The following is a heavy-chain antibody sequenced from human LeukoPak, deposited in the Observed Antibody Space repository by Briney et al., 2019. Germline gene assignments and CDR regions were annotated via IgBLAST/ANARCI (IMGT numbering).Heavy chain of an antibody. V-gene: IGHV4-59*01. CDR3: ARSSGRSAWFDP. CDR1: GGSISTYF. Sequence: SETLSLTCIGSGGSISTYFWSWIRQPPGKGPEGIGYIYYSGSTSYNPSLKGRVTISVDTSKNQFSLKLSPVTAADTAVYFCARSSGRSAWFDPWGQGTLVTVSS. CDR2: IYYSGST. D-gene: IGHD2-15*01. J-gene: IGHJ5*02.